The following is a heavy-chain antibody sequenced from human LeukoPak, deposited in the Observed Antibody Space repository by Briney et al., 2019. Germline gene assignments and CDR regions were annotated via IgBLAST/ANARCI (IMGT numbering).Heavy chain of an antibody. V-gene: IGHV3-9*01. CDR3: AKGSLIAASGTLFDF. J-gene: IGHJ4*02. CDR2: LGWNGDII. CDR1: GFTFDDYS. Sequence: GRSLRLSCAASGFTFDDYSMHWVRQSPGKGLEWLSGLGWNGDIIDYADSVKGRFTISRDNAKNSLYLQMDSLKTEDTALHYCAKGSLIAASGTLFDFWGQGTRVTVSS. D-gene: IGHD6-13*01.